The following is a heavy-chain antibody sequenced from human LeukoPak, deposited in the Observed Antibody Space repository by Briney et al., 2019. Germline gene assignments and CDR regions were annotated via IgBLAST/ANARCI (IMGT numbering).Heavy chain of an antibody. V-gene: IGHV1-18*01. CDR3: ATHETGQDHYYDSSGYDTLNAFDI. D-gene: IGHD3-22*01. Sequence: ASVKVSCKASGYTFTSYGISWVRQAPGQGLEWMGWISAYNGNTNYEQKVQGRVTMTTDTATSTAYMELSSLRSEDTAVYYCATHETGQDHYYDSSGYDTLNAFDIWGQGTMVTVSS. CDR1: GYTFTSYG. J-gene: IGHJ3*02. CDR2: ISAYNGNT.